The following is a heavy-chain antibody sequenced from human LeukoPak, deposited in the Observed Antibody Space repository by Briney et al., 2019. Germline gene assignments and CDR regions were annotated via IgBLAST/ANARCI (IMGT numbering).Heavy chain of an antibody. D-gene: IGHD3-10*01. CDR1: GFTFSSYW. CDR3: ARDYNYYGSGSYHDY. V-gene: IGHV3-7*01. Sequence: PGGSLRLSCAASGFTFSSYWMSWVRQAPGKGLEWVANIEQDGSEKYNVDSVKGRFTISRDNAKNSLYLQMNSLRAEDTAVYYCARDYNYYGSGSYHDYWGQGTLVTVSS. CDR2: IEQDGSEK. J-gene: IGHJ4*02.